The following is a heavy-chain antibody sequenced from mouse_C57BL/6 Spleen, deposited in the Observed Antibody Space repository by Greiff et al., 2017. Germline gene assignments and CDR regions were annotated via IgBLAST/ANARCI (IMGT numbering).Heavy chain of an antibody. CDR1: GYTFTSYW. CDR3: ARGDGNYGYFDY. D-gene: IGHD2-1*01. CDR2: IDPSDSYT. Sequence: QVQLQQPGAELVMPGASVKLSCKASGYTFTSYWMHWVKQRPGQGLEWIGEIDPSDSYTNYNQKFKGKSTLTVDKSSSTAYMQLSSLTSEDSAVYYCARGDGNYGYFDYWGQGTTLTVSS. J-gene: IGHJ2*01. V-gene: IGHV1-69*01.